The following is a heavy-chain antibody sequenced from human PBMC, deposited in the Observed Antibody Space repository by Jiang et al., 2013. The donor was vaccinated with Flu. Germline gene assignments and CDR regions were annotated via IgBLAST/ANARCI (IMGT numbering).Heavy chain of an antibody. CDR1: GDSVSSNSAA. CDR3: ARSDIAAAGLDAFDI. Sequence: TSQTLSLTCAISGDSVSSNSAAWNWIRQSPSRGLEWLGRTFYRSKWYNDYALSVKSRITINPDTSRYQFSLHLNSVTPEDTAVYFCARSDIAAAGLDAFDIWGQGTMVTVSS. D-gene: IGHD6-13*01. J-gene: IGHJ3*02. CDR2: TFYRSKWYN. V-gene: IGHV6-1*01.